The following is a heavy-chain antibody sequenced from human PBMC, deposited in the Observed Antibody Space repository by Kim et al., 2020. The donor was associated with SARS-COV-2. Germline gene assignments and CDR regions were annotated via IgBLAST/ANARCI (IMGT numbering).Heavy chain of an antibody. J-gene: IGHJ6*03. CDR3: ARERLGYCSSTSCRGLYYYMDV. V-gene: IGHV4-59*01. D-gene: IGHD2-2*01. CDR1: GGSISSYY. CDR2: IYYSGST. Sequence: SETLSLTCTVSGGSISSYYWSWIRQPPGKGLEWIGYIYYSGSTNYNPSLKSRVTISVDTSKNQFSLKLSSVTAADTAVYYCARERLGYCSSTSCRGLYYYMDVWGKGTTVTVSS.